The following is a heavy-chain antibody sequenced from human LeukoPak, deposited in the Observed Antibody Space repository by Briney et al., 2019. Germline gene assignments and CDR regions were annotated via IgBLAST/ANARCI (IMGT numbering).Heavy chain of an antibody. CDR2: IYHSGST. Sequence: SETLSLTCVVSGNSISSGYYWGWIRQPPGQGLEWIASIYHSGSTYYNTSLKSRVTISVDTSKNQFSLKVTSVTAADTAVCYCARMTTQTTSVDYWGQGTLVTVSS. CDR1: GNSISSGYY. V-gene: IGHV4-38-2*01. D-gene: IGHD4-11*01. CDR3: ARMTTQTTSVDY. J-gene: IGHJ4*02.